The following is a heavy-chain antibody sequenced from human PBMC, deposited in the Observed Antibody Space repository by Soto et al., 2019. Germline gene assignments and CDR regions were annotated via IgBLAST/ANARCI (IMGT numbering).Heavy chain of an antibody. D-gene: IGHD2-15*01. CDR3: ARIRGYCSGGSCYYYYYAMDV. CDR1: GFSLSEANMG. J-gene: IGHJ6*02. Sequence: ESVPTLVNPTETLTLTCTLSGFSLSEANMGVSWIRQPPGKALEWLAHILSNDEEVYSTSLENRLTISKDTSKSQVVLTLTDIDPLDTATYYCARIRGYCSGGSCYYYYYAMDVWGQGTTVTVSS. CDR2: ILSNDEE. V-gene: IGHV2-26*01.